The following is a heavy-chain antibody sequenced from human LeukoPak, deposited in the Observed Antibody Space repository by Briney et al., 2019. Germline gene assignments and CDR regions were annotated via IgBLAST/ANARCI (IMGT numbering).Heavy chain of an antibody. J-gene: IGHJ3*02. V-gene: IGHV3-64*01. CDR2: ISSNGGST. CDR3: AKDQNPALWFGEGMAFDI. CDR1: GFTFSSYA. Sequence: PGGSLRLSCAASGFTFSSYAMHWVRQAPGKGLEYVSAISSNGGSTYYANSVKGRFTISRDNSKNTLYLQMNSLRAEDTAVYYCAKDQNPALWFGEGMAFDIWGQGTMVTVSS. D-gene: IGHD3-10*01.